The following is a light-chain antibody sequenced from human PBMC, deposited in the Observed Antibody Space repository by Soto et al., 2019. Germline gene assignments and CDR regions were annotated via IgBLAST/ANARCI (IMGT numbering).Light chain of an antibody. J-gene: IGLJ1*01. V-gene: IGLV2-23*01. CDR2: EGS. CDR3: CSYAGSSTWV. CDR1: SSDVGSYNF. Sequence: QSALTQPASVSGSPGQSTTISCTGTSSDVGSYNFVSWYQQHPGKAPKLMIYEGSKRPSGVSNRFSGSKSGNTASLTISGLQAEDEADYYCCSYAGSSTWVFGTGTKVTVL.